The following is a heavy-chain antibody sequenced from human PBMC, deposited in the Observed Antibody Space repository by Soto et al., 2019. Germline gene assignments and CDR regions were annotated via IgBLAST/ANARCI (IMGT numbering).Heavy chain of an antibody. Sequence: LRLSCAASGFTFSTYWMHWVRQAPGKGLVWVSRSNSDGRSTDHADSVKGRFTISRDNAKNTLYLQMNSLRVEDTAVYYCARETSSWSLDYWGQGMLVTVSS. V-gene: IGHV3-74*01. CDR3: ARETSSWSLDY. CDR1: GFTFSTYW. J-gene: IGHJ4*02. CDR2: SNSDGRST. D-gene: IGHD6-13*01.